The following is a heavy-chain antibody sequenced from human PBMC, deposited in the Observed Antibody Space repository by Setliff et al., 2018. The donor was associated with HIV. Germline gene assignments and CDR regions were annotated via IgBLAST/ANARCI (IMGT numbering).Heavy chain of an antibody. CDR2: ISGSGGST. Sequence: GGSLRLSCAASGFTFDDYAMSWVRQAPGKGLEWVSAISGSGGSTYYADSVKGRFTISRDNSKNTLYLQMNSLRAEDTAVYYCAKGPQESLFGEFNYWGQGTLVTVSS. V-gene: IGHV3-23*01. J-gene: IGHJ4*02. CDR1: GFTFDDYA. D-gene: IGHD3-10*02. CDR3: AKGPQESLFGEFNY.